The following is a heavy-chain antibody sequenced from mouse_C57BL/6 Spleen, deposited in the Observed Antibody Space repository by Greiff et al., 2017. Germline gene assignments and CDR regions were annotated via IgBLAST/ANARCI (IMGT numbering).Heavy chain of an antibody. CDR1: GYTFTSYW. Sequence: VQLQQPGAELVRPGSSVKLSCKASGYTFTSYWMHWVKQRPIQGLEWIGNIDPSDSETHYNQKFKDKATLTVDKSSSTAYMQLSSLTSEDSAVYYCARQTDYDGPWFAYWGQGTLVTVSA. V-gene: IGHV1-52*01. D-gene: IGHD2-4*01. CDR2: IDPSDSET. CDR3: ARQTDYDGPWFAY. J-gene: IGHJ3*01.